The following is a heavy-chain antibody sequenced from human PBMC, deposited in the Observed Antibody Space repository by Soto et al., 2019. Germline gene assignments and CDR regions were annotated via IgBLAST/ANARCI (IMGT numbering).Heavy chain of an antibody. CDR1: GFTFSSYA. J-gene: IGHJ4*02. CDR2: ISGSGSYT. CDR3: AKDGSYYDSPTESDY. V-gene: IGHV3-23*01. D-gene: IGHD3-22*01. Sequence: HPGGSLRLSCAASGFTFSSYAMSWVRQAPGKGLEWVSAISGSGSYTYYADSVKGRFTISRDNSKNTLYVQMNSLRAEDTAVYYCAKDGSYYDSPTESDYWGLGTLVTVSS.